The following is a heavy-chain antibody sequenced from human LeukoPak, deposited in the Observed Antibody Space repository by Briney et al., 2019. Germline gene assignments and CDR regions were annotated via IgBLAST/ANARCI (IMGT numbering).Heavy chain of an antibody. J-gene: IGHJ4*02. Sequence: GGALRLSCAASLFTLSSYAMSWVRQAPGKGLEWVAAISGSGGSTYYADSVKGRFTISRDNSKNTLYLQMNSLRAEDTAVYYCAKDVVRFDYWGQGTLVTVSS. D-gene: IGHD2-15*01. CDR2: ISGSGGST. V-gene: IGHV3-23*01. CDR3: AKDVVRFDY. CDR1: LFTLSSYA.